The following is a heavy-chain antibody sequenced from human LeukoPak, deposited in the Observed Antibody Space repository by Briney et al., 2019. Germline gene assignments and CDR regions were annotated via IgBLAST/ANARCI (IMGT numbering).Heavy chain of an antibody. CDR3: AREGHGGNYYDFWSGYSSDAFDI. CDR2: ISSSGSTI. CDR1: GFTFSSYE. D-gene: IGHD3-3*01. J-gene: IGHJ3*02. Sequence: GGSLRLSCAASGFTFSSYEMNWVRQAPGKGLEWVSYISSSGSTIYYADSVKGRFTIYRDNAKNSLYLQMNSLRAEDTAVYYCAREGHGGNYYDFWSGYSSDAFDIWGQGTMVTVSS. V-gene: IGHV3-48*03.